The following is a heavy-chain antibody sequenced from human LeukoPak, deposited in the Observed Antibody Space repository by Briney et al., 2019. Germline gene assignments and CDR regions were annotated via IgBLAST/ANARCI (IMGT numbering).Heavy chain of an antibody. CDR1: GFTFSSYG. D-gene: IGHD2-15*01. CDR3: AKAGDKYCSGGSCYSGFDP. V-gene: IGHV3-30*02. Sequence: GGSLRLSCAASGFTFSSYGIHWVRQAPGKGLEWVAFIGYDGINKYYGDSVKGRFTISRDNSRNTLHLQMISLGAEDTAVYYCAKAGDKYCSGGSCYSGFDPWGQGTLVTVSS. J-gene: IGHJ5*02. CDR2: IGYDGINK.